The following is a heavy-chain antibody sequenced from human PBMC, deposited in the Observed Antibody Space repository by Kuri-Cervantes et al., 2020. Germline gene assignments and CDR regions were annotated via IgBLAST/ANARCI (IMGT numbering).Heavy chain of an antibody. Sequence: GGSLRLSCAASGFTFSSYSMNWVRQAPGKGLEWVSAISGSGGSTYYADSVKGRFTISRDNSKNTLYLQMNSLRAEDTAVYYCXRPRQTRWLXXGAFDIWGQGTMVTVSS. V-gene: IGHV3-23*01. CDR3: XRPRQTRWLXXGAFDI. D-gene: IGHD5-24*01. J-gene: IGHJ3*02. CDR2: ISGSGGST. CDR1: GFTFSSYS.